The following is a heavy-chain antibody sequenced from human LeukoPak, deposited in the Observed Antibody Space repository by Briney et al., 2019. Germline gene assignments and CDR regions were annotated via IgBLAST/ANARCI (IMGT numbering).Heavy chain of an antibody. CDR1: GFTFSSYA. V-gene: IGHV3-23*01. Sequence: GGSLRLSCAASGFTFSSYAMSWVRQAPGKGLEWVSAISGSGGSTYYADSVKGRFTISRDNSKNTLYLQMNSLRAEDTAVYYCAAPPPRYYYDSSGYRDPNFDYWGQGTLVTVSS. CDR3: AAPPPRYYYDSSGYRDPNFDY. D-gene: IGHD3-22*01. J-gene: IGHJ4*02. CDR2: ISGSGGST.